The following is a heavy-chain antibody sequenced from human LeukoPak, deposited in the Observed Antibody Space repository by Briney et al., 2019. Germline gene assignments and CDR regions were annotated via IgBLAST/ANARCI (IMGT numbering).Heavy chain of an antibody. CDR3: ARRSSSWYQVIDY. V-gene: IGHV4-34*01. CDR1: GGSFSGYY. D-gene: IGHD6-13*01. CDR2: INHSGST. J-gene: IGHJ4*02. Sequence: SETLSLTCAVYGGSFSGYYWSWIRQPPGKGLEWIGEINHSGSTNYNPSLKGRVTISVDTSKNQFSLKPSSVTAADTAVYYCARRSSSWYQVIDYWGQGTLVTVSS.